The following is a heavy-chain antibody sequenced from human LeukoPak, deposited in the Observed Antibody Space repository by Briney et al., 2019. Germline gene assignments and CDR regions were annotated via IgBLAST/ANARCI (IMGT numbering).Heavy chain of an antibody. Sequence: ASVKVSFKASGYTFTSYDINWVRQATGQGLAWMGWMSPNSDNTGYAQKFQGRVTFTRDTSISTAYMELRSLTSEDTAVYYCARDYGGSSGWFDPWGQGTLVTVSS. J-gene: IGHJ5*02. CDR1: GYTFTSYD. CDR3: ARDYGGSSGWFDP. CDR2: MSPNSDNT. V-gene: IGHV1-8*01. D-gene: IGHD4-23*01.